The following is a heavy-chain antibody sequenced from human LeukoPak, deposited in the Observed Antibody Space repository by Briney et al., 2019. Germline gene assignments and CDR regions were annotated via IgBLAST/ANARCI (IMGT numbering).Heavy chain of an antibody. V-gene: IGHV4-30-4*08. D-gene: IGHD6-13*01. CDR2: IYYSGST. J-gene: IGHJ4*02. CDR3: ASDKDPTAAGSKFDY. Sequence: PSETLSLTCTVSGGSISSGDYYWSWIRQPPGKGLEWIGYIYYSGSTYYNPSLKSRVTISVDTSKNQFSLKLSSVTAADTAVYYCASDKDPTAAGSKFDYWGQGTLVTVSS. CDR1: GGSISSGDYY.